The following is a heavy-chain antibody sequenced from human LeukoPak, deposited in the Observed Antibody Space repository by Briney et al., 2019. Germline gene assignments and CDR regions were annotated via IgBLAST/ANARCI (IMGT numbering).Heavy chain of an antibody. D-gene: IGHD3-22*01. CDR2: IYTSGST. CDR3: ARGYYDPAPFDY. CDR1: DGSISSYY. V-gene: IGHV4-4*07. Sequence: SETLSLTCTVSDGSISSYYWSWIRQPAGKGLEWIGRIYTSGSTNYNPSLKSRVTMSVDTSKNQFSLKLSSVTAADTAVYYCARGYYDPAPFDYWGQGTLVTVSS. J-gene: IGHJ4*02.